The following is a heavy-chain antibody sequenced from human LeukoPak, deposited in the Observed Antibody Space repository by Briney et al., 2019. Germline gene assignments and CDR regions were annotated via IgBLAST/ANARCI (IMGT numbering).Heavy chain of an antibody. J-gene: IGHJ4*02. CDR2: ISTSSSYM. Sequence: GGSLRLSCAASGFTFSSYTMNWVRQAPGKGLEWVSFISTSSSYMYYADSVKGRFTISRDNAKNALYLQMNSLRAEDTAVYYCARVAMIVAKPYDNWGQGTLVTVSS. D-gene: IGHD3-22*01. V-gene: IGHV3-21*01. CDR1: GFTFSSYT. CDR3: ARVAMIVAKPYDN.